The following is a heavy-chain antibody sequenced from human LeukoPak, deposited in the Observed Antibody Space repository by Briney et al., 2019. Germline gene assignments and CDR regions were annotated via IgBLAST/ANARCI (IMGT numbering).Heavy chain of an antibody. CDR1: GGSFSGYY. D-gene: IGHD7-27*01. CDR3: ARQLGPYYYYYYMDV. Sequence: PSETLSLTCAVYGGSFSGYYWSWIRQPPGKGLEWIGSIYYSGSTYYNPSLKSRVTISVDTSKNQFSLKLSSVTAADTAVYYCARQLGPYYYYYYMDVWGKGTTVTISS. J-gene: IGHJ6*03. V-gene: IGHV4-34*01. CDR2: IYYSGST.